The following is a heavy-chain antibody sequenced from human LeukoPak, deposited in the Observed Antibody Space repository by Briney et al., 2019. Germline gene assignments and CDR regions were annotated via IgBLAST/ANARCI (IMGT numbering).Heavy chain of an antibody. CDR1: GGSISSSSSF. D-gene: IGHD2/OR15-2a*01. CDR2: IYYSGSS. Sequence: SETLSLTCTVSGGSISSSSSFWGWIRQPPGKGLEWVASIYYSGSSSYNPSLKTRVTISVDTSKNQFFLKLSSVTAADTAVYIRARRSMAHYFDYWGQGILVTVSS. CDR3: ARRSMAHYFDY. V-gene: IGHV4-39*01. J-gene: IGHJ4*02.